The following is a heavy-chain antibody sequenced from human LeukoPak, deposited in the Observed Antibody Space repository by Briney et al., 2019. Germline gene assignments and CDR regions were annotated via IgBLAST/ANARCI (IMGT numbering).Heavy chain of an antibody. CDR3: TRDKDYDFWSGYYTYYYYYMDV. V-gene: IGHV3-49*03. CDR1: GFTFGDYA. D-gene: IGHD3-3*01. CDR2: IRSKAYGGTT. J-gene: IGHJ6*03. Sequence: GGSLRLSCTASGFTFGDYAMSWFRQAPGKGLEWVGFIRSKAYGGTTEYAASVKGRFTISRDDSKSIAHLQMNSLKTEDTAVYYCTRDKDYDFWSGYYTYYYYYMDVWGKGTTVTVSS.